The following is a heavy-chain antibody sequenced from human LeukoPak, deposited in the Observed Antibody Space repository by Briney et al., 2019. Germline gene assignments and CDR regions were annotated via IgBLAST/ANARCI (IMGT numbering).Heavy chain of an antibody. D-gene: IGHD6-19*01. Sequence: GGSLRLSCVASGFTLSGYWMHWVRRAPGKGLVWVSRISSDGSDTSYADSAKGRFTISRDNAKNMLYLQMNSLRVDDTAVYYCAKSGQWLALGYYYYGMDVWGQGTTVTVSS. V-gene: IGHV3-74*01. CDR3: AKSGQWLALGYYYYGMDV. CDR1: GFTLSGYW. CDR2: ISSDGSDT. J-gene: IGHJ6*02.